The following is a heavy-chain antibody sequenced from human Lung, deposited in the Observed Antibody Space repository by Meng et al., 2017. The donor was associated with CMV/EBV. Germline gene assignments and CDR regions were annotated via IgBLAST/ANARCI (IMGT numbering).Heavy chain of an antibody. CDR1: GYTFTSYD. CDR2: MNPNSGST. CDR3: ARGDYDILTGYYNLDY. J-gene: IGHJ4*02. V-gene: IGHV1-8*01. D-gene: IGHD3-9*01. Sequence: SGYTFTSYDINWVRQATGQGLEWMGWMNPNSGSTGYAQKFQGRVTMTRNTSISTAYMELSSLRSEDTAVYYCARGDYDILTGYYNLDYWGQGTLVTVSS.